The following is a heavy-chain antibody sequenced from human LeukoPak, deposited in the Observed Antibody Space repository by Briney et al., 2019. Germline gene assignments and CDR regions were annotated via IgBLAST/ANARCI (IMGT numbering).Heavy chain of an antibody. D-gene: IGHD3-22*01. CDR1: GYTFTSYD. V-gene: IGHV1-8*01. CDR2: MNPNSGNT. CDR3: ARSITMIDFVLFDY. Sequence: ASVKVSCKASGYTFTSYDINWVRQATGQGLEWMGWMNPNSGNTGYAQKFQGRVTMTRNTSISTAYMELSSLRSEDTAVYYCARSITMIDFVLFDYWGQGTLVTVSS. J-gene: IGHJ4*02.